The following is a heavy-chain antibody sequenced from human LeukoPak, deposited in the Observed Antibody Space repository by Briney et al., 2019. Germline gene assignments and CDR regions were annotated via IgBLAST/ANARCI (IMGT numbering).Heavy chain of an antibody. CDR3: AKGAAAGKVDWFDP. J-gene: IGHJ5*02. D-gene: IGHD6-13*01. CDR1: GLSFTNYA. CDR2: LTGYGGA. V-gene: IGHV3-23*01. Sequence: GGSLRLSCEASGLSFTNYAMMWVRQAPGKGLQWISTLTGYGGAYYADSGEGRFIISRDISKNTMFLQMYSLRAEDAAVYYCAKGAAAGKVDWFDPWGQGTLVTVSS.